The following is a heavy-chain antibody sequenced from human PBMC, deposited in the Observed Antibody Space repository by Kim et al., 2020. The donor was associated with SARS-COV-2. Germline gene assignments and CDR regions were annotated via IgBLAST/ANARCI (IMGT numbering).Heavy chain of an antibody. CDR2: T. V-gene: IGHV4-59*01. Sequence: TNYSPSLKSRVTISVDTSKNQFSLKLSSVTAADTAVYYCARWVRPYYFDYWGQGTLVTVSS. D-gene: IGHD3-10*01. CDR3: ARWVRPYYFDY. J-gene: IGHJ4*02.